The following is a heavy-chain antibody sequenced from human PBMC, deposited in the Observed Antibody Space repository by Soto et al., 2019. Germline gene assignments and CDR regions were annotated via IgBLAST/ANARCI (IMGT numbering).Heavy chain of an antibody. V-gene: IGHV4-59*01. CDR3: ARTFHYYDSSGYYSNWFDP. CDR2: IYYSGST. CDR1: GGSISSYY. J-gene: IGHJ5*02. D-gene: IGHD3-22*01. Sequence: SETLSLTCTVSGGSISSYYWSWIRQPPGKGLEWIGYIYYSGSTNYNPSLKSRVTISVDTSKNQFSLKLSSVTAADTAVYYCARTFHYYDSSGYYSNWFDPWGQGTLVTVSS.